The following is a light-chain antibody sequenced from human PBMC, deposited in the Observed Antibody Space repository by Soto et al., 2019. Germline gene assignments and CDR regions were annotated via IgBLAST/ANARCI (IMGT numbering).Light chain of an antibody. V-gene: IGLV2-14*01. CDR3: ISYTSSSTLYV. CDR1: SSDGGGYNY. CDR2: DVS. Sequence: QSVLTQPASVSGSPGQSITISCTGTSSDGGGYNYVSWYQQHPGKAPKLMIYDVSNRPSGVSNRFSGSKSGNTASLTISGLQAEDEADYYCISYTSSSTLYVFGTGTKLTVL. J-gene: IGLJ1*01.